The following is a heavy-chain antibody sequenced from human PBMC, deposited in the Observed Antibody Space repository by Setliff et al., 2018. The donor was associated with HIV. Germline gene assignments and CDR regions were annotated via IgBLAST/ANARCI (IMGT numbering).Heavy chain of an antibody. D-gene: IGHD5-18*01. CDR2: ISSSSSYI. CDR3: ARDQRATAMGLFEY. J-gene: IGHJ4*02. CDR1: GFTFSSYS. V-gene: IGHV3-21*01. Sequence: GGSLRLSCAASGFTFSSYSMNWVRQAPGKGLEWVSSISSSSSYIYYADSVKGRFTISRDNAKNSLYLQMNSLRAEDTAVYYCARDQRATAMGLFEYWGQGTLVTVSS.